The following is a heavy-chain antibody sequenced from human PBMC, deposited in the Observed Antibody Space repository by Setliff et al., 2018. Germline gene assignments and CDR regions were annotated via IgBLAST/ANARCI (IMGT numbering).Heavy chain of an antibody. D-gene: IGHD3-3*01. V-gene: IGHV4-34*01. Sequence: SETLSLTCAVYGGSFSSFYWSWIRQPPGKGLEWIGEINHSGTTNYNPSLKSRVTISVDTSKKQFSLKLSSVTAADTAVYYCARDVFDFRTGQGGPWGQGTRVTVSS. CDR3: ARDVFDFRTGQGGP. J-gene: IGHJ5*02. CDR2: INHSGTT. CDR1: GGSFSSFY.